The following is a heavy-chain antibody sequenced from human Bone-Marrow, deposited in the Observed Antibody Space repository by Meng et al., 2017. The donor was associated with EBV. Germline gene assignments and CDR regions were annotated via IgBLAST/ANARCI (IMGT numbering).Heavy chain of an antibody. J-gene: IGHJ5*02. V-gene: IGHV1-2*06. Sequence: VQAVQSERGVTSPGASGNVHCKASGYTFTGYYMHWVRQASGSGLEWMGRINPNSGGTSSAQKFQGRVTMTRDMYISTAYMELSRLRSDDTAVYYCARMCYGSGSYYNWFDPWGQGTLVTVSS. CDR1: GYTFTGYY. D-gene: IGHD3-10*01. CDR3: ARMCYGSGSYYNWFDP. CDR2: INPNSGGT.